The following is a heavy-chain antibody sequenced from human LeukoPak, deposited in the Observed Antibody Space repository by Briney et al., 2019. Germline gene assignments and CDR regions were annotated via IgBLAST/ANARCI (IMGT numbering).Heavy chain of an antibody. J-gene: IGHJ6*03. CDR3: TTSFMVRGVPYYMDV. V-gene: IGHV3-73*01. CDR1: GFTFSGSA. D-gene: IGHD3-10*01. Sequence: GGSLRLSCAASGFTFSGSAMHWVRQASGKGLEWVGRIRSKANSYATAYAASVKGRFTISRDDSKNTAYLQMNSLKTEDTAVYYCTTSFMVRGVPYYMDVWGNGTTVTVSS. CDR2: IRSKANSYAT.